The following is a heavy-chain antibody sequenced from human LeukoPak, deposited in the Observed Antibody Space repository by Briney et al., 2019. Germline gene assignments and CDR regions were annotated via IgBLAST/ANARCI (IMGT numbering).Heavy chain of an antibody. CDR1: GYTFTSYA. J-gene: IGHJ4*02. Sequence: GASVKVSCKASGYTFTSYAMNWVRQAPGQGLEWMGWINTNTGNPTYAQGFTGRFVFSLDTSVSTAYLQISSLKAEDTAVYYCARDSDIVVVVAVSHFDYWGQGTLVTVSS. V-gene: IGHV7-4-1*02. CDR2: INTNTGNP. CDR3: ARDSDIVVVVAVSHFDY. D-gene: IGHD2-15*01.